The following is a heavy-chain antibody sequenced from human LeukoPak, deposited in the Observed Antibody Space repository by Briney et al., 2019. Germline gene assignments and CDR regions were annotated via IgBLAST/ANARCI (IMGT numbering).Heavy chain of an antibody. CDR3: ARVYRLYDSSGYYTSSRAFDI. D-gene: IGHD3-22*01. Sequence: PGGSLKPSCAASGFTVSSNYMSWVRQAPGKGLEGFSVIYSGGSTYYADSVKGRFTISRDNPKNTLYLQMNSLRAEDTAVYYCARVYRLYDSSGYYTSSRAFDIWGQGTMVTVSS. V-gene: IGHV3-53*01. CDR1: GFTVSSNY. CDR2: IYSGGST. J-gene: IGHJ3*02.